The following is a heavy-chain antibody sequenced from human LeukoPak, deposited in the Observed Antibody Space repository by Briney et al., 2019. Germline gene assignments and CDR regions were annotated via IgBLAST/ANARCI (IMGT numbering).Heavy chain of an antibody. D-gene: IGHD3-22*01. Sequence: ASVKVSCKASGYTFTSYGISWVRRAPGQGLEWMGWISAYNGNTNYAQKLQGRVTMTTDTSTSTAYMELRSLRSDDTAVYYCARDGVYYDSSGNFDYWGQGTLVTVSS. CDR3: ARDGVYYDSSGNFDY. J-gene: IGHJ4*02. CDR1: GYTFTSYG. CDR2: ISAYNGNT. V-gene: IGHV1-18*01.